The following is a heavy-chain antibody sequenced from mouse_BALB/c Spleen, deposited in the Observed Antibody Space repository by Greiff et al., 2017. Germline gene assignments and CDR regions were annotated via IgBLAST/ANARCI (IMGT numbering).Heavy chain of an antibody. CDR2: ISSGGST. CDR3: ARGGDYYGSRNYYAMDY. CDR1: GFTFSSYA. V-gene: IGHV5-6-5*01. D-gene: IGHD1-1*01. Sequence: EVQLVESGGGLVKPGGSLKLSCAASGFTFSSYAMSWVRQTPEKRLEWVASISSGGSTYYPDSVKGRFTISRDNARNILYLQMSSLRSEDTAMYYCARGGDYYGSRNYYAMDYWGQGTSVTVSS. J-gene: IGHJ4*01.